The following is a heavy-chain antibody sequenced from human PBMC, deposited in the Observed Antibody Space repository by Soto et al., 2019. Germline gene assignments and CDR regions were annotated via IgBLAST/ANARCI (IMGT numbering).Heavy chain of an antibody. CDR1: GFSLSNARMG. J-gene: IGHJ5*02. CDR2: IFSNDEK. D-gene: IGHD4-17*01. Sequence: QVTLKESGPVLVNPTETLTLTCTVSGFSLSNARMGVSWIRQPPGKALEWLAHIFSNDEKSYSTSLKSRLTISKDTSKSQVVLTMTNMDPVDTATYYCARISCYGDCWFDPWGQGTLVTVSS. CDR3: ARISCYGDCWFDP. V-gene: IGHV2-26*01.